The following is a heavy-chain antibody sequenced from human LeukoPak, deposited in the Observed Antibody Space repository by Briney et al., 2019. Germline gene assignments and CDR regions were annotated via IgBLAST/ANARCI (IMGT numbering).Heavy chain of an antibody. J-gene: IGHJ4*02. CDR1: GFTVSSNY. D-gene: IGHD2-21*02. V-gene: IGHV3-66*01. Sequence: GGSLRLSCAASGFTVSSNYMSWVRQAPGKGLEWVSVIHSGGTTYYADSVKGRFTISTDTAKNSLYLEMNNLRDGDTAVYYCARDDSWAFDYWGQGTLVTVSS. CDR2: IHSGGTT. CDR3: ARDDSWAFDY.